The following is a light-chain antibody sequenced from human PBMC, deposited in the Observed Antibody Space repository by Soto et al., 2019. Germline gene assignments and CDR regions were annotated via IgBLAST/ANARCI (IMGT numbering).Light chain of an antibody. CDR2: DTS. CDR3: QQCSGRPPLT. V-gene: IGKV3-15*01. CDR1: QSVNNN. Sequence: VLTLTPALLFVCPEERVTLCCRASQSVNNNLAWYQQRPGQAPRLLIYDTSSRATGVPARFSGSGSGREFTLTISSLKAEYCAVYYCQQCSGRPPLTFGGGTKVDIK. J-gene: IGKJ4*01.